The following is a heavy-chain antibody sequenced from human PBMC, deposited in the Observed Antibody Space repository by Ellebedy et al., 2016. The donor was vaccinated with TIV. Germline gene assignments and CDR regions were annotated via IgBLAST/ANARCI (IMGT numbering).Heavy chain of an antibody. J-gene: IGHJ4*02. D-gene: IGHD3-10*01. CDR1: GGSVSSGSYY. CDR3: ARGTTYYYGSGSYYLDY. V-gene: IGHV4-61*01. CDR2: IYYSGST. Sequence: SETLSLXXTVSGGSVSSGSYYWSWIRQPPGKGLEWIGYIYYSGSTNYNPSLKSRVTISVDTSKNQFSLKLSSVTAADTAVYYCARGTTYYYGSGSYYLDYWGQGTLVTVSS.